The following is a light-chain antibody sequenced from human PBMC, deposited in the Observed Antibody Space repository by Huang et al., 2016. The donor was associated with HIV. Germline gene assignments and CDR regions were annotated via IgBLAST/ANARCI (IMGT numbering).Light chain of an antibody. CDR1: QRVGSQ. Sequence: DTVMTQTPATLSVSPGARATLSGRASQRVGSQLAWFQQKPGHAPRLLIHGASTRATGIPARFSGSGSGTEFTLTISSLQSEDFAVYYCQQYNNWPYTFGQGTKLEIK. CDR2: GAS. V-gene: IGKV3-15*01. J-gene: IGKJ2*01. CDR3: QQYNNWPYT.